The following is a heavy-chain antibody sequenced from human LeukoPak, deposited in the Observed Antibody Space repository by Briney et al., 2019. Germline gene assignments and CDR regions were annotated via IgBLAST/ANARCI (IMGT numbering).Heavy chain of an antibody. CDR3: ARSANLYCSSTSCFFNWFDP. Sequence: PGGSLRLSCAASGFTFDDYGMSWVRQAPGKGLEWVSGINWNGGSTGYADSVKGRFTISRDNAKNSLYLQMNSLRAEDTALYHCARSANLYCSSTSCFFNWFDPWGQGTLVTVSS. V-gene: IGHV3-20*01. CDR1: GFTFDDYG. D-gene: IGHD2-2*01. CDR2: INWNGGST. J-gene: IGHJ5*02.